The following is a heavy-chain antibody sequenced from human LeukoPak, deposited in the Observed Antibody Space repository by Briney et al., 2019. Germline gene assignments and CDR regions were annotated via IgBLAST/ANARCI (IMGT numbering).Heavy chain of an antibody. CDR2: IGTAGDT. CDR1: GFTFSSYD. J-gene: IGHJ4*02. D-gene: IGHD4-17*01. CDR3: ARAVGYGDYGGMMTALDY. V-gene: IGHV3-13*01. Sequence: PGGSLRLSCAASGFTFSSYDMHWVRQATGKGLEWVSAIGTAGDTYYPGSVKGRFTISGENAKNSLYLQMNSLRAGNTAVYYCARAVGYGDYGGMMTALDYWGQGTLVTVSS.